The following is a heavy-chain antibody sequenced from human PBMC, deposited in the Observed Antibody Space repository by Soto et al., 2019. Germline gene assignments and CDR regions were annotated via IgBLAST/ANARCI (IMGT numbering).Heavy chain of an antibody. CDR2: IHYSGNT. CDR1: GGSFSGYY. CDR3: ARGHYDFWSGYFATIDY. V-gene: IGHV4-34*01. D-gene: IGHD3-3*01. Sequence: SETLSLTCAVYGGSFSGYYWSWIRQPPGKGLEWIGDIHYSGNTKYNPSLKSRVTISSDTSKDQFSLKLTSMTAADTAVYYCARGHYDFWSGYFATIDYWGQGTLVTVSS. J-gene: IGHJ4*02.